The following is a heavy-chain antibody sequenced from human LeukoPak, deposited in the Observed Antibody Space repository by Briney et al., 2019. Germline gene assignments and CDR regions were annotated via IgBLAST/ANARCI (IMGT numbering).Heavy chain of an antibody. V-gene: IGHV4-34*01. J-gene: IGHJ4*02. CDR2: INHSGST. CDR1: GGSFSGYY. D-gene: IGHD3-22*01. CDR3: ARGSLGYDSSSFDY. Sequence: SETLSLTCAVYGGSFSGYYWSWIRQPPGKGLEWIGEINHSGSTNYNPSLKSRVTLSVDTSKNQSSLKLSSVTAADTAVYYCARGSLGYDSSSFDYWGQGTLVTVSS.